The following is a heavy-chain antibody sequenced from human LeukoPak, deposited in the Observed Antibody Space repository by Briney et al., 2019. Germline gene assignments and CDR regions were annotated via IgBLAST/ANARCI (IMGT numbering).Heavy chain of an antibody. CDR1: GGSISSFY. Sequence: SETLSLTCPDSGGSISSFYWGWIRQPAGKGREYIGYIFYTGATNYNPPLKSRITISVDTSKNQFSLRLNSVTAADTAVYYCARAKPGSPPDYWGQGTLVTVSS. CDR3: ARAKPGSPPDY. J-gene: IGHJ4*02. CDR2: IFYTGAT. V-gene: IGHV4-59*01. D-gene: IGHD3-10*01.